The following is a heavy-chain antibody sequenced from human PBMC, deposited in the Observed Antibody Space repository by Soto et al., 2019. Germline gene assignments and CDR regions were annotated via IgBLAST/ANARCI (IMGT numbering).Heavy chain of an antibody. J-gene: IGHJ4*02. CDR3: ARDDRDGYNPSGVYFDY. D-gene: IGHD5-12*01. Sequence: SETLSLTCTVSGGSISSGGYYWSWVRQHPGEGLEWIGYIYYSGSTYYNPSLKSRVTISVDTSKNQFSLKLSSVTAADTAVYYCARDDRDGYNPSGVYFDYWGQGTLVTVSS. CDR1: GGSISSGGYY. V-gene: IGHV4-31*03. CDR2: IYYSGST.